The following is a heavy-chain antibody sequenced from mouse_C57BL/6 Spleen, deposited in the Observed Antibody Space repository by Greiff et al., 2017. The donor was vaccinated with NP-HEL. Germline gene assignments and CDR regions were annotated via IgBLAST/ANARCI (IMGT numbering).Heavy chain of an antibody. V-gene: IGHV1-82*01. J-gene: IGHJ2*01. CDR2: IYPGDGDT. CDR1: GYAFSSSW. D-gene: IGHD1-1*01. Sequence: VQLQESGPELVKPGASVKISCKASGYAFSSSWMNWVKQRPGKGLEWIGRIYPGDGDTNYNGKFKGKATLTADKSSSTAYMQLSSLTSEDSAVYFCAPLGSYFDYWGQGTTLTVSS. CDR3: APLGSYFDY.